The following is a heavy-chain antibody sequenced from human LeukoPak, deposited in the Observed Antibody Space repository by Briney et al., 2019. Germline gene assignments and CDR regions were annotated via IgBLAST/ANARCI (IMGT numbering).Heavy chain of an antibody. CDR1: GSTFSSYA. V-gene: IGHV3-23*01. J-gene: IGHJ5*02. CDR3: AKDGYSTTGNNWFDP. Sequence: GGSLRLSCAVSGSTFSSYAMSWVRQAPGKGLEWVSAISGSGGRTYYADSVKGRFTISRDNSKNTLYLQMNNLRAEDSAVYRCAKDGYSTTGNNWFDPWGQGTLVTVSP. D-gene: IGHD2/OR15-2a*01. CDR2: ISGSGGRT.